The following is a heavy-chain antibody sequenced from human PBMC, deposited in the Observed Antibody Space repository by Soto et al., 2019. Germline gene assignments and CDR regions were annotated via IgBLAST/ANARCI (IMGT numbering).Heavy chain of an antibody. CDR2: IIPISGTA. J-gene: IGHJ4*02. V-gene: IGHV1-69*06. CDR3: ASGSALFNY. CDR1: GGTSRTYV. Sequence: QLVQSGAEVKKPGSSVKVSCTASGGTSRTYVINWVRQAPGQGLEWMGGIIPISGTANYAQKCQGRVTITADKSTSTAYMKFSSLRSEDTALYDCASGSALFNYWGQGTLVTVSS. D-gene: IGHD6-19*01.